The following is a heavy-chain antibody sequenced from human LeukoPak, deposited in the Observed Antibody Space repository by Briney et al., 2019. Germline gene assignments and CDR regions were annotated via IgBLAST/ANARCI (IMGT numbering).Heavy chain of an antibody. CDR1: GGSFSGYY. CDR2: INHSGST. CDR3: ARGVVVVPAATRGFDP. V-gene: IGHV4-34*01. J-gene: IGHJ5*02. D-gene: IGHD2-2*01. Sequence: SETLSLTCAVYGGSFSGYYWSWIRQPPGKGLEWIGEINHSGSTNYNPSLKSRVTISVDTSKNQFSLKLSSVAAADTAVYYCARGVVVVPAATRGFDPWGQGTLVTVSS.